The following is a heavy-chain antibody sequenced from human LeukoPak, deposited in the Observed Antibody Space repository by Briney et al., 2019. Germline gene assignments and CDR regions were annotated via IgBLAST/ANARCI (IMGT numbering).Heavy chain of an antibody. D-gene: IGHD4-17*01. CDR1: GFTFSSYW. J-gene: IGHJ4*02. CDR2: INSDGSST. CDR3: AVTVTGGIDY. V-gene: IGHV3-74*01. Sequence: PGGSLRLSCAASGFTFSSYWMHWVRHAPGKGLVWVSRINSDGSSTTYADSVKGRFTISRGNAKNTLYLQMSSLRAEDTAVYYCAVTVTGGIDYWGQGTLVTVSS.